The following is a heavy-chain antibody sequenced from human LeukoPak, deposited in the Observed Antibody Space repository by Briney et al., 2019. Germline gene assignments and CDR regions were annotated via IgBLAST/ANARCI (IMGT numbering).Heavy chain of an antibody. CDR2: IYSTGST. CDR3: ARQIASAGTAGFDF. Sequence: SETLSLTCTVSGGSISSYYWSWIRQPAGKGLEWIGRIYSTGSTNYNPSLKSRVTMSVDTSKNQFSLRLRSVTAADTAVYYCARQIASAGTAGFDFRGQGALVTVSS. J-gene: IGHJ4*02. CDR1: GGSISSYY. D-gene: IGHD6-13*01. V-gene: IGHV4-4*07.